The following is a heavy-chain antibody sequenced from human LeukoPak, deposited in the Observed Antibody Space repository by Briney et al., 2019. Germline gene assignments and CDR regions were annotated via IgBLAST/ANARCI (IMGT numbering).Heavy chain of an antibody. Sequence: SVEVSCKASGGTFSSYAISWVRQAPGQGLEWMGRIIPILGIANYAQKFQGRVTITADKSTSTAYMELSSLRSEDTAVYYCARLTYYYDSSGYYQPWGQGTLVTVSS. CDR2: IIPILGIA. V-gene: IGHV1-69*04. J-gene: IGHJ5*02. D-gene: IGHD3-22*01. CDR1: GGTFSSYA. CDR3: ARLTYYYDSSGYYQP.